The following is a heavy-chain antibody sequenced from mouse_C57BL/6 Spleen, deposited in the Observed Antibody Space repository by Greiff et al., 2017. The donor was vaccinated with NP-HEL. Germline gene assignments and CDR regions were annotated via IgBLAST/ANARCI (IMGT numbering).Heavy chain of an antibody. V-gene: IGHV14-3*01. J-gene: IGHJ3*01. D-gene: IGHD2-14*01. CDR1: GFNIKNTY. Sequence: EVQLQQSVAELVRPGASVKLSCTASGFNIKNTYMHWVKQRPEQGLEWIGRIDPANGNTTYAPQFQGKATKTAEKSSNTAYMQLSSLTSEDTAIYYCARGGTRRERAWFAYWGQGTLVTDSA. CDR3: ARGGTRRERAWFAY. CDR2: IDPANGNT.